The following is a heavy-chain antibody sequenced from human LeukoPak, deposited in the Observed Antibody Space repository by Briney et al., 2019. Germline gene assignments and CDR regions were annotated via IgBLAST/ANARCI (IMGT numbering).Heavy chain of an antibody. CDR1: GDSISSNSHY. CDR3: AREEASVGDY. J-gene: IGHJ4*02. D-gene: IGHD2-21*01. CDR2: IHYSGST. Sequence: PSETLSLTCTVSGDSISSNSHYWASIRQPPGKGLEWIGSIHYSGSTFYSPSLKSRVTISVDTSKNQFSLILTSVTASDTAVYYCAREEASVGDYWGQGILVTVSS. V-gene: IGHV4-39*01.